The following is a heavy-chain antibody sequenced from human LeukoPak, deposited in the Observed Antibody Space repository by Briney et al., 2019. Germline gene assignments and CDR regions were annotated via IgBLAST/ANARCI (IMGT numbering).Heavy chain of an antibody. D-gene: IGHD6-19*01. Sequence: GGSLRLSCAASGFTVSSNYMSWVRQAPGKGLEWVSVIYSGGSTYYADSVKGRFTISRDNSKNTLYLQMNSLRAEDTAVYYCARNRLEQYFDYWGQGTLVTVSS. CDR3: ARNRLEQYFDY. V-gene: IGHV3-53*01. CDR2: IYSGGST. J-gene: IGHJ4*02. CDR1: GFTVSSNY.